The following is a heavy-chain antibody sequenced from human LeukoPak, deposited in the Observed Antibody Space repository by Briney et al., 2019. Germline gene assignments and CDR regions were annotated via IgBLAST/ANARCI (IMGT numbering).Heavy chain of an antibody. CDR2: IRQDGSEK. CDR3: ARDHLAYCRSTSCLIFDC. J-gene: IGHJ4*02. Sequence: PGGSLRLSCVASGFTFSNYWMSWVRQSPGKGLEWVASIRQDGSEKNYVDSVKGRFTISRDNAKNSLFLQLNSLRVEDTAVYYCARDHLAYCRSTSCLIFDCWGQGTLVTVSS. V-gene: IGHV3-7*01. CDR1: GFTFSNYW. D-gene: IGHD2-2*01.